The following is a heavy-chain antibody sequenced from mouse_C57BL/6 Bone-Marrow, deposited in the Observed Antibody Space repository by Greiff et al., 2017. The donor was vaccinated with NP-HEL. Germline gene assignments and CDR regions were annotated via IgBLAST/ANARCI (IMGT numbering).Heavy chain of an antibody. CDR2: IDPSDSYT. CDR1: GYTFTSYW. CDR3: ARRSYYDYDSDY. Sequence: QVQLQQPGAELVMPGASVKLSCEASGYTFTSYWMHWVKQRPGQGLEWIGEIDPSDSYTNYNQKFKGKSTLTVDKSSSTAYMQLSSLTSEDSAVYYCARRSYYDYDSDYWGQGTTLTVSS. J-gene: IGHJ2*01. V-gene: IGHV1-69*01. D-gene: IGHD2-4*01.